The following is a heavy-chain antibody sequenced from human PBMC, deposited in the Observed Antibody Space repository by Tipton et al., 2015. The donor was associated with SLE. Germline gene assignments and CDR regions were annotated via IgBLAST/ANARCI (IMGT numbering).Heavy chain of an antibody. CDR1: GYSLSSRPYK. CDR2: ISSSGDT. Sequence: PGLVKPSETISLTCTVSGYSLSSRPYKWAWIRQPPGEGLEWIATISSSGDTYYTPSLKSRVTISLDSSKNHFSLELRSVTAADTAVYFCARIIAGHGDAFDVWGQGTMVTVSS. CDR3: ARIIAGHGDAFDV. V-gene: IGHV4-39*07. J-gene: IGHJ3*01.